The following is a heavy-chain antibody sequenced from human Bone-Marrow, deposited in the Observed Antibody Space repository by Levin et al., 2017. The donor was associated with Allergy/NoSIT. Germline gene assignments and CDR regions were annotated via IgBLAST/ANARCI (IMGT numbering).Heavy chain of an antibody. D-gene: IGHD2/OR15-2a*01. CDR1: GFIFDYS. Sequence: SCVISGFIFDYSMHWVRQTAGGGLEWVSGISANSDILDYADSVKGRFTISRDNAKKSLFLQMDILRPEDSALYFCAVSTGSFYSVFEYWGQGTLVTVSS. V-gene: IGHV3-9*01. J-gene: IGHJ4*02. CDR3: AVSTGSFYSVFEY. CDR2: ISANSDIL.